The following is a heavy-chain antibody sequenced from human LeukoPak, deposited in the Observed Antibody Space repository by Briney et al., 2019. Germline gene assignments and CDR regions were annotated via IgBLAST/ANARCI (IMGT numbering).Heavy chain of an antibody. J-gene: IGHJ5*02. CDR2: ISAYNGNT. CDR1: GYTFTSYG. V-gene: IGHV1-18*01. D-gene: IGHD6-13*01. CDR3: ARVGSGQYSSPPVWFDP. Sequence: GASVTVSCKASGYTFTSYGISWVRQAPGQGLEWMGWISAYNGNTNYAQKLQGRVTMTTDTSTSTAYMELRSLRSDDTAVYYCARVGSGQYSSPPVWFDPWGQGTLVTVSS.